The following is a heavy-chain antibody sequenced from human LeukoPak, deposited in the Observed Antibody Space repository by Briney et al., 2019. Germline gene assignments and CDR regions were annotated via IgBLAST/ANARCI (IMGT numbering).Heavy chain of an antibody. CDR3: ARVSSQSDAFDI. V-gene: IGHV4-30-2*01. CDR2: IYHSGST. J-gene: IGHJ3*02. CDR1: GASISSGGSY. D-gene: IGHD6-19*01. Sequence: SETLSLTCTVAGASISSGGSYWSWLRQPPGKGLEWIGYIYHSGSTYYTPSLKSQVTISVDRSKNQFSLKLSSVTAADTAVYYCARVSSQSDAFDIWGQGTMVTVSS.